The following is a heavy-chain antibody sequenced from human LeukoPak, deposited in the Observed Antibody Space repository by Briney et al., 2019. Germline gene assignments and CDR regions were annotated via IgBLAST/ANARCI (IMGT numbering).Heavy chain of an antibody. D-gene: IGHD5-24*01. J-gene: IGHJ4*02. Sequence: PGGSLRLSCAASGFTFSTYWMHWVRQAPGKGLVWVSRINSDGSNTYYADSVKGRFTISRDNAKNTVYLQMNSLRSEDTAVYYCAKGPKLGDGFHCDYWGQGTLVTVSS. CDR1: GFTFSTYW. V-gene: IGHV3-74*01. CDR3: AKGPKLGDGFHCDY. CDR2: INSDGSNT.